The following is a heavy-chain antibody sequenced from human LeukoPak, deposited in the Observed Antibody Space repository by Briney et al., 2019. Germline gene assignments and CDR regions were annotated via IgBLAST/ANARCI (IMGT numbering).Heavy chain of an antibody. CDR2: ISYDGSNK. Sequence: GGSLRLSCAASGFTFSSYAMHWVGQAPGKGLEWVAVISYDGSNKYYADSVKGRFTISRDNSKNTLYLQMNSLRAEDTAVYYCARGAVGLFCSSTSCSRGHLDYWGQGTLVTVSS. CDR3: ARGAVGLFCSSTSCSRGHLDY. D-gene: IGHD2-2*01. J-gene: IGHJ4*02. V-gene: IGHV3-30-3*01. CDR1: GFTFSSYA.